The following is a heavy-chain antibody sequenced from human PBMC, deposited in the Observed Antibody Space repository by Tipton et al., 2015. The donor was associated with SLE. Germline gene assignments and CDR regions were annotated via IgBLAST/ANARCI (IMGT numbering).Heavy chain of an antibody. CDR3: ARQTSPFIQLWSFYFDD. Sequence: SLRLSCAASGFTFSSYAMHWVRQAPGKGLEYVSAISSNGGSTYYANSVKGRFTISRDNSKNTLYLQMGSLRAEDMAVYYCARQTSPFIQLWSFYFDDWGQGSLVTVSS. D-gene: IGHD5-18*01. J-gene: IGHJ4*02. V-gene: IGHV3-64*01. CDR1: GFTFSSYA. CDR2: ISSNGGST.